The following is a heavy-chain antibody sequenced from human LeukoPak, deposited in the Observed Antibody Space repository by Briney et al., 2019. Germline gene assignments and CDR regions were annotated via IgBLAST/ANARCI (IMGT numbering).Heavy chain of an antibody. CDR2: IIPIFGTA. CDR3: AGCRTSLWFGELLPGGYFDY. V-gene: IGHV1-69*05. Sequence: SVKVSCKASGGTFSSYAISWVRQAPGQGLEWMGGIIPIFGTANYAQKFQGRVTITTDESTSTAYMELSSLRSEDTAVYYCAGCRTSLWFGELLPGGYFDYWGQGTLVTVSS. J-gene: IGHJ4*02. CDR1: GGTFSSYA. D-gene: IGHD3-10*01.